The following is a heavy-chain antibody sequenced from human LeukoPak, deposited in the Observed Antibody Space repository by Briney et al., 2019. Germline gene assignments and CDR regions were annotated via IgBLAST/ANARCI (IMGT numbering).Heavy chain of an antibody. Sequence: PGGSLRLSCAASGFTSSSYWMSWVRQAPGKGREWVANIKQDGREKYYVDSVKGRFTISRDNAKNSLYLQMNSLRAEDTAVYYCARDRGSSGWYEFDYWGQGTLVTVSS. CDR3: ARDRGSSGWYEFDY. CDR2: IKQDGREK. V-gene: IGHV3-7*01. CDR1: GFTSSSYW. D-gene: IGHD6-19*01. J-gene: IGHJ4*02.